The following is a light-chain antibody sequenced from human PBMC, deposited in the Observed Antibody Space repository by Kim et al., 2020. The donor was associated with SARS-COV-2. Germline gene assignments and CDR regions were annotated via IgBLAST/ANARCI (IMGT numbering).Light chain of an antibody. Sequence: ELTQPPSASGTPGQRVTISCSGSSSNSGSKTVNWYQQLPGTAPKLLIYSNNKRPSGVPDRFSGSKSGTSASLAISGLQSEDEADYYCAAWDDSLNGYVFGTGTKVTVL. V-gene: IGLV1-44*01. CDR2: SNN. CDR1: SSNSGSKT. CDR3: AAWDDSLNGYV. J-gene: IGLJ1*01.